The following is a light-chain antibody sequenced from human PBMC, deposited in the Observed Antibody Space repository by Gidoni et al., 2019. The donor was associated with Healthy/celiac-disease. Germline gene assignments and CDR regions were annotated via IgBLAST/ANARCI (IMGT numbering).Light chain of an antibody. CDR3: QQSYSTPL. V-gene: IGKV1-39*01. CDR1: QSISSY. J-gene: IGKJ3*01. Sequence: DIQMTQSPSSLSASVGDRVTITCRASQSISSYLNWYQQKPGKAPKLLIYAASSLQSGVPSRFSGSGSGTDFTLTISSLQPEDFATYYCQQSYSTPLFGPXTKVDI. CDR2: AAS.